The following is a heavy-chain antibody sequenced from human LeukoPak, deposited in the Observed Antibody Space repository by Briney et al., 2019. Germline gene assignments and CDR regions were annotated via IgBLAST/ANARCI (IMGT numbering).Heavy chain of an antibody. V-gene: IGHV3-23*01. J-gene: IGHJ4*02. CDR2: ITGRGENI. Sequence: GGTLRLSCTASGFTFSSYGMNWVRQAPGKGLEWVSGITGRGENIYYAGSVKGRFTISRDNSKNTLYLQMNSLRAEDTAVYYCAKDRRLAAFDYGGQGTLVTVSS. D-gene: IGHD6-25*01. CDR1: GFTFSSYG. CDR3: AKDRRLAAFDY.